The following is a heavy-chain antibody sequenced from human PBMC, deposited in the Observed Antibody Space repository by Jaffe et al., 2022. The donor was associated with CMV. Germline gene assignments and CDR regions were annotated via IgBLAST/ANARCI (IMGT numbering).Heavy chain of an antibody. CDR1: GFSLSTSGVG. V-gene: IGHV2-5*01. D-gene: IGHD6-6*01. CDR2: IYWNDDK. CDR3: AHAEYSSSSWYYYGMDV. J-gene: IGHJ6*02. Sequence: QITLKESGPTLVKPTQTLTLTCTFSGFSLSTSGVGVGWIRQPPGKALEWLALIYWNDDKRYSPSLKSRLTITKDTSKNQVVLTMTNMDPVDTATYYCAHAEYSSSSWYYYGMDVWGQGTTVTVSS.